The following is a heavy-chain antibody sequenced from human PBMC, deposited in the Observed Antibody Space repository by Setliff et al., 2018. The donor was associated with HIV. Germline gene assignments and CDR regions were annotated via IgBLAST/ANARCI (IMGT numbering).Heavy chain of an antibody. D-gene: IGHD3-10*01. Sequence: SETLSLTCTVSGGSISSGSYYWSWIRQPAGKGLEWIGHIYTSGGTNYNPSLKSRVTISVDTSKNQFSLKLSSVTAADTAVYYCARAIGIISLYYFDSWGQGALVTVSS. CDR1: GGSISSGSYY. J-gene: IGHJ4*02. CDR2: IYTSGGT. V-gene: IGHV4-61*09. CDR3: ARAIGIISLYYFDS.